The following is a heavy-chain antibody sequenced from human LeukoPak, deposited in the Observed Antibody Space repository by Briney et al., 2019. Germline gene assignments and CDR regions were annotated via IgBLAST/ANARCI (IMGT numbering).Heavy chain of an antibody. Sequence: GGSLRLSCAASGFTFSSYSMNWVRQAPGKGLEWVSSISSSSSYIYYADSVKGRFTISRDNAKNSLYLQMNSLRAEDTAVYYCARHGGSGYSIEYYFDYWGQGTLVTVSS. CDR3: ARHGGSGYSIEYYFDY. J-gene: IGHJ4*02. CDR1: GFTFSSYS. V-gene: IGHV3-21*01. D-gene: IGHD5-12*01. CDR2: ISSSSSYI.